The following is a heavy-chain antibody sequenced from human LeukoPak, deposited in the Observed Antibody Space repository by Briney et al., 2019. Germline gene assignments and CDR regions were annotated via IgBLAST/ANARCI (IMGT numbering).Heavy chain of an antibody. CDR1: AFTFRNYW. J-gene: IGHJ4*02. CDR2: IKTDGSEE. D-gene: IGHD2-2*01. V-gene: IGHV3-7*01. CDR3: ARSPALVAYFDF. Sequence: PGESLRLSCVASAFTFRNYWMAWVRQAPGKGLGWVANIKTDGSEEYYLDSVKDRFTISRDNSKNSLYLQMNSLRAEDTAVYYCARSPALVAYFDFWGQGTQVTVSS.